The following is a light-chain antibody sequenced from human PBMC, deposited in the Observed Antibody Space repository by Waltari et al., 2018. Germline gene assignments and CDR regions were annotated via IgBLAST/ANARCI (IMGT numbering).Light chain of an antibody. CDR2: AAS. V-gene: IGKV1-39*01. Sequence: DIQMTQSPSSLSASVGDRVTITCRASQSISSFLNWYQQKLGKAPKLLIYAASSLQSGVPSRFSGSGSGTDFTLTISSLQPEYFATSYCPQSYSNPLTFGGGTKVEIK. CDR3: PQSYSNPLT. J-gene: IGKJ4*01. CDR1: QSISSF.